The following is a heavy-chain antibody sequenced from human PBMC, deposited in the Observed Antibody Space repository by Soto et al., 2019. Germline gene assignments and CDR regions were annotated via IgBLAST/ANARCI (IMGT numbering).Heavy chain of an antibody. CDR1: GFTFSSYG. Sequence: QVQLVESGGGVVQPGRSLRLSCAASGFTFSSYGMHWVRQAPGKGLEWVAVISYDGSNKYYADSVKGRFTISRDNSKNTLYLPMNSLSAEDTDVYYCAKAPSRLYATVTTWPPRWGQGTLFTVSS. V-gene: IGHV3-30*18. CDR2: ISYDGSNK. D-gene: IGHD4-4*01. J-gene: IGHJ4*02. CDR3: AKAPSRLYATVTTWPPR.